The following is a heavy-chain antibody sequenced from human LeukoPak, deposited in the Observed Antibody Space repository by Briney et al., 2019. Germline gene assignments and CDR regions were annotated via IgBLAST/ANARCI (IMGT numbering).Heavy chain of an antibody. Sequence: PSETLSLTCTVSGGSISSHYWSWVRQPPGKGLEWIGHIYKIGTTNYNPSLKSRHTISADTSKNQFSLKLRSVTAADTAVYYCVIGVGWQPDYWGQGALVTVSS. J-gene: IGHJ4*02. D-gene: IGHD2-15*01. V-gene: IGHV4-59*11. CDR2: IYKIGTT. CDR3: VIGVGWQPDY. CDR1: GGSISSHY.